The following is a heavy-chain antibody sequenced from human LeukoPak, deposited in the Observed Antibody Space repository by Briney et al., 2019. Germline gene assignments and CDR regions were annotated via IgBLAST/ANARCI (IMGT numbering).Heavy chain of an antibody. CDR1: GGTFSNYA. CDR3: ARDPRTSGYSYGLGY. CDR2: IIPSFGTA. V-gene: IGHV1-69*01. D-gene: IGHD5-18*01. J-gene: IGHJ4*02. Sequence: ASVKVSCKASGGTFSNYAISWVRQAPGQGLDWMGGIIPSFGTANYSQKFQGRVTITADEFTSTAYMELSSLRSEDTAIYYCARDPRTSGYSYGLGYWGQGTLSPSP.